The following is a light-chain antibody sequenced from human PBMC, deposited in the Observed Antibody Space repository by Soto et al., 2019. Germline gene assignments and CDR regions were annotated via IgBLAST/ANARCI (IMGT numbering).Light chain of an antibody. CDR2: SNN. V-gene: IGLV1-47*02. CDR3: AAWDDSLSGVV. CDR1: RSNVGSNY. J-gene: IGLJ3*02. Sequence: QAVVTQPPSASGTPGQRVTISCSGSRSNVGSNYVYWYQHLPGTAPQLLIYSNNQRPSGVPDRFSGSKSGTSASLAISGLRSEDEADYYCAAWDDSLSGVVFGGGTQLTVL.